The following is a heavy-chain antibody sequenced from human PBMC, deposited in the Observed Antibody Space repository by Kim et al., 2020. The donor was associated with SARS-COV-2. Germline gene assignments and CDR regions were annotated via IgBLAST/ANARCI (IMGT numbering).Heavy chain of an antibody. V-gene: IGHV1-3*01. CDR2: INAGNGNT. CDR1: GYTFTSYA. CDR3: ARSGTGVLVGVY. Sequence: ASVKVSCKASGYTFTSYAMHWVRQAPGQRLEWMGWINAGNGNTKYSQKSQGRVTITRDTSASTAYMELSSLRSEDTAVYYCARSGTGVLVGVYWGQGTLVTVSS. D-gene: IGHD1-1*01. J-gene: IGHJ4*02.